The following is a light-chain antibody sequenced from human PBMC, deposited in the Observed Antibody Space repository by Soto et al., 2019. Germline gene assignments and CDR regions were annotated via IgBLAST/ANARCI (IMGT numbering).Light chain of an antibody. V-gene: IGKV1-33*01. CDR3: LQYDSFPMT. CDR1: QGISKS. Sequence: DIQITQSPSTLSSSLLYRFTITVQSSQGISKSVNWYQQKPGKAPKFLIYDASNLQTGVPSRFSGSGSGTDFTFTIAGLQAEDIATYYCLQYDSFPMTFGQGTRLEIK. J-gene: IGKJ5*01. CDR2: DAS.